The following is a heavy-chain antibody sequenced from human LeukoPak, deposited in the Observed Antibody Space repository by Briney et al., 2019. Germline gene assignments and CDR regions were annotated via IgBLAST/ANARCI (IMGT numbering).Heavy chain of an antibody. Sequence: GGSLRLSCAASGFTFSSYWMHWVRQAPGKGLVWASRIDTDGSINYADSVKGRFTISRDNAKNTLYLQMNSLRAEDTAVYYCARQGWTVTTFFDYWGQGTLVTVSS. CDR3: ARQGWTVTTFFDY. V-gene: IGHV3-74*01. CDR1: GFTFSSYW. J-gene: IGHJ4*02. CDR2: IDTDGSI. D-gene: IGHD4-17*01.